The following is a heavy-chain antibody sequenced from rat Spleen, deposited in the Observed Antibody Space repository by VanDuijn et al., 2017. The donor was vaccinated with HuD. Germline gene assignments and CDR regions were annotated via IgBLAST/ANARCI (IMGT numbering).Heavy chain of an antibody. V-gene: IGHV5-25*01. D-gene: IGHD1-3*01. CDR2: ISIGGGNT. J-gene: IGHJ3*01. CDR3: TRALYGSSNWFAY. CDR1: GFSFSTFY. Sequence: EVQLVESGGGLVQPGRSMKLSCAASGFSFSTFYMAWVRQAPKKGLEWVAFISIGGGNTYYPDSVKGRFTISRDNAKSTLYLQMNSLRSEDTATYYCTRALYGSSNWFAYWGQGTLVTVSS.